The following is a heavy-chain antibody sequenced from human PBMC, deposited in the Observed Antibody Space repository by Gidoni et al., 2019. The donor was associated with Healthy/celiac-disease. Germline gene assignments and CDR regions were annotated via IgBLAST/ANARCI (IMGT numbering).Heavy chain of an antibody. D-gene: IGHD5-12*01. CDR2: ISVSGGST. CDR1: GFTFSSYA. Sequence: EVQLLESGGGLVQPGGSLRLSCASSGFTFSSYAMSWVRQAPGKGPAWVSAISVSGGSTYYADSVKCRFTISIDNSKNTLYLQMNSLRAEDTAVYYCAKVPVEMATITAFDYWGQGTLVTVSS. J-gene: IGHJ4*02. V-gene: IGHV3-23*01. CDR3: AKVPVEMATITAFDY.